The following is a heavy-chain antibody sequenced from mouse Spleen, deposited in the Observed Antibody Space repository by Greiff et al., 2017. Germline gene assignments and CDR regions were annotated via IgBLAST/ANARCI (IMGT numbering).Heavy chain of an antibody. CDR1: GYSITSGYY. J-gene: IGHJ3*01. CDR2: ISYDGSN. Sequence: EVQRVESGPGLVKPSQSLSLTCSVTGYSITSGYYWNWIRQFPGNKLEWMGYISYDGSNNYNPSLKNRISITRDTSKNQFFLKLNSVTTEDTATYYCARETGPFAYWGQGTLVTVSA. V-gene: IGHV3-6*01. CDR3: ARETGPFAY. D-gene: IGHD4-1*01.